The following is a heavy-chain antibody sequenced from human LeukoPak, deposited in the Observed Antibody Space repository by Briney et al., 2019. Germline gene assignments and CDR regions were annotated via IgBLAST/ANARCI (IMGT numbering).Heavy chain of an antibody. CDR3: ARETRLMGYSSGLGFNY. V-gene: IGHV4-59*01. Sequence: SSETLSLTCTVSGGSISSWYWSWIRQPPGKGLEWIGYIYDSGNANYNPSLKTRVTISVDTSKNQLSLNLSSVTAADTAVYYCARETRLMGYSSGLGFNYWGQGTLVTVSS. CDR1: GGSISSWY. D-gene: IGHD6-19*01. CDR2: IYDSGNA. J-gene: IGHJ4*02.